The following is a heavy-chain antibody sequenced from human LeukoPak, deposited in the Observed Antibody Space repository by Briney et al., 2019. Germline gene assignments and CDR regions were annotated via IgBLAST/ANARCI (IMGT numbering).Heavy chain of an antibody. Sequence: GASVKVSCKASGGTFSSYAISWVRQAPGQGLEWMGRIIPIFGIANYAQKFQGRVTITADKSTSTAYMELSSLRSEDTAVYYCAKSPFAVVIPNDYYGMDVWGQGTAVTVSS. CDR1: GGTFSSYA. J-gene: IGHJ6*02. CDR3: AKSPFAVVIPNDYYGMDV. V-gene: IGHV1-69*04. CDR2: IIPIFGIA. D-gene: IGHD3-3*01.